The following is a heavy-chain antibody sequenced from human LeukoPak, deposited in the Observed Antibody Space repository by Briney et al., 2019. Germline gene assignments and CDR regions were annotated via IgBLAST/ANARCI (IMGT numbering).Heavy chain of an antibody. V-gene: IGHV4-30-2*01. D-gene: IGHD1-26*01. CDR3: ARFSGSYSESYYFAY. CDR1: GGSISSGGYY. Sequence: PPQTLSLTCTVSGGSISSGGYYWSWIRQPPGKGLEWIGYIYHSGSTYYNPSLKSRVTISVDRSKNQFSLRLSSVTAADTAVYYCARFSGSYSESYYFAYWGQGTLVTVSS. J-gene: IGHJ4*02. CDR2: IYHSGST.